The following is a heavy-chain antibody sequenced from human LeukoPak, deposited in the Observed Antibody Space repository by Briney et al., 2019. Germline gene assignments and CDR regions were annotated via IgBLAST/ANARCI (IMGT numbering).Heavy chain of an antibody. V-gene: IGHV1-18*01. CDR2: VNPYNGNT. D-gene: IGHD6-19*01. CDR3: ARPDSSGWDLDY. CDR1: GYTFTSYG. Sequence: GASVKVSCKASGYTFTSYGISWVQQAPGQGLEWMGWVNPYNGNTNYAQKLQGRVTMTTDTSTSTAYMELRSLRSDDTAVYYCARPDSSGWDLDYWGQGTLVTVSS. J-gene: IGHJ4*02.